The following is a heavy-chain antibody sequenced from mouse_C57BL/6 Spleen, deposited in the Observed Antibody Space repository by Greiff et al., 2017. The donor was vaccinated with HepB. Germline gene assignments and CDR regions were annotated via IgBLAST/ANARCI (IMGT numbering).Heavy chain of an antibody. CDR1: GYAFSSSW. Sequence: QVQLQQSGPELVKPGASVKISCKASGYAFSSSWMNWVKQRPGKGLEWIGRIYPGDGDTNYNGKFKGKATLTADKSSSTAYMQLSSLTYEDSAVYYCARGETAQIDYWGQGTTLTVSS. V-gene: IGHV1-82*01. J-gene: IGHJ2*01. CDR3: ARGETAQIDY. CDR2: IYPGDGDT. D-gene: IGHD3-2*02.